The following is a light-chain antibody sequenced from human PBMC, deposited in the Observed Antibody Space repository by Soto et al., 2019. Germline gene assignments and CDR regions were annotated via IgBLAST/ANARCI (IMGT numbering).Light chain of an antibody. CDR1: SSNIGSNP. CDR2: TND. V-gene: IGLV1-44*01. J-gene: IGLJ2*01. Sequence: QSVLTQPPSASGTPGQRVIISCSGSSSNIGSNPVNWYQQLPGTAPKLFIYTNDQRPTGVPDRFSGSKSGSSGSLAISGLQSEDEADYYCASWDNSLSALVFGAGTKLTVL. CDR3: ASWDNSLSALV.